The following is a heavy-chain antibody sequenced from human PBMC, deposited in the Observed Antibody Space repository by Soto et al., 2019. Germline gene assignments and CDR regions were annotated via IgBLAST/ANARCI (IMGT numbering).Heavy chain of an antibody. CDR1: GFTFSRYA. CDR2: ISGSGGST. J-gene: IGHJ4*02. D-gene: IGHD3-3*01. Sequence: LRLSCAASGFTFSRYAMSWVRQAPGKGLEWVSAISGSGGSTYYADSVKGRFTISRDNSKNTLYLQMNSLRAEDTAVYYCAKDFITIFGVANRGPFDYWGQGTLVTVSS. CDR3: AKDFITIFGVANRGPFDY. V-gene: IGHV3-23*01.